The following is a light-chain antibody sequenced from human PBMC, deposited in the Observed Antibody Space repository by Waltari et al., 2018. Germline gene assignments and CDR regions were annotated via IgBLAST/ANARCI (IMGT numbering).Light chain of an antibody. CDR1: RRDVGGWHR. J-gene: IGLJ2*01. V-gene: IGLV2-18*02. CDR3: SSYTDNTVL. Sequence: QSALTQPPSVSGSPGQSVTISCTATRRDVGGWHRLSCYQQSPGTAPNLMVFDVSNRPAVFPDRFSGSKSGNTASLTISGLQAEDEADYYCSSYTDNTVLFGGGTRLTVL. CDR2: DVS.